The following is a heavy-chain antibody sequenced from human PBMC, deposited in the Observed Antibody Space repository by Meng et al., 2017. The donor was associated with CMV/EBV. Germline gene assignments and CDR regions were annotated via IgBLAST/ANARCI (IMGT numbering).Heavy chain of an antibody. V-gene: IGHV3-15*01. D-gene: IGHD1-1*01. Sequence: PASGSPFGAAWTACCGQAAGQGLDWVGGIYRQIDGAQADYFAPLKRRFILSRDDAKSTLFLQMDRMKLEHTAVYFCSCGTGKTGFDYWGQGTLVTVSS. CDR3: SCGTGKTGFDY. CDR1: GSPFGAAW. J-gene: IGHJ4*02. CDR2: IYRQIDGAQA.